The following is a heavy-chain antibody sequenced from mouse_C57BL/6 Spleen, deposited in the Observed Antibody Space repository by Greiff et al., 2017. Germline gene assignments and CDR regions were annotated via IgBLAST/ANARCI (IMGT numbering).Heavy chain of an antibody. V-gene: IGHV1-82*01. D-gene: IGHD1-1*01. CDR1: GYAFSSSW. J-gene: IGHJ1*03. Sequence: QVQLQQSGPELVKPGASVKISCKASGYAFSSSWMNWVKQRPGKGLEWIGRIYPGDGDTNYNGKFKGKATLTADKSSSTAYMQLSSLTSEDSAVYCCARSYGSSYVGYFDVWGTGTTVTVSS. CDR2: IYPGDGDT. CDR3: ARSYGSSYVGYFDV.